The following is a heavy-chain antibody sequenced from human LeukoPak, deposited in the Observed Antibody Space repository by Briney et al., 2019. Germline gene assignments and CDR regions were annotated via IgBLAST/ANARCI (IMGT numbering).Heavy chain of an antibody. V-gene: IGHV4-59*08. CDR1: GGSISSYY. J-gene: IGHJ5*02. CDR3: ARRGSSWYLGTDNWFVP. D-gene: IGHD6-13*01. CDR2: IYYSGST. Sequence: SETPSLTCTVSGGSISSYYWSWIRQPPGKGLEWIGYIYYSGSTNHNPSLKSRVTISVDTSKNQFSLKLSSVTAADTAVYYCARRGSSWYLGTDNWFVPWGQGTLVTVSS.